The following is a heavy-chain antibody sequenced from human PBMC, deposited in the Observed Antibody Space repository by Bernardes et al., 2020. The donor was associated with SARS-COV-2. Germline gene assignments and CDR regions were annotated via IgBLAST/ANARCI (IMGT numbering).Heavy chain of an antibody. CDR1: GGSISSYY. CDR3: ARGGDFWSGPYLT. Sequence: SETLSLTCTVSGGSISSYYWSWIRQPPGKGLEWIGYIYYSGSTNYNPSLKSRVTISVDTSKNQFSLKLSSVTAADTAVYYCARGGDFWSGPYLTWGQGTLVTVSS. CDR2: IYYSGST. J-gene: IGHJ5*02. V-gene: IGHV4-59*01. D-gene: IGHD3-3*01.